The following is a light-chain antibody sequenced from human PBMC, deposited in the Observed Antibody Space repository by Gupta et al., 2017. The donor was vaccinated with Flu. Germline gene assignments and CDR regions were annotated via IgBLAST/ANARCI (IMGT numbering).Light chain of an antibody. CDR1: SSDVGGSNY. J-gene: IGLJ3*02. CDR3: SSYAGNNNVV. CDR2: EVT. Sequence: QSALNQPPSASGSPGQSVTISCTGTSSDVGGSNYVSWYQQHPGKAPKLMICEVTKRSSGVPDRFSGSKSANTASLIVSGLQAEDEADYYCSSYAGNNNVVFGGGTKLTVL. V-gene: IGLV2-8*01.